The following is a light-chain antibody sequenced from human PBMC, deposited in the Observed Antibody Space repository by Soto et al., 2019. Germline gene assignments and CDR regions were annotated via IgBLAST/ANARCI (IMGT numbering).Light chain of an antibody. Sequence: QLVLTQSSSASASLGSSVKLTCTLRSGHSSYIIAWHQQQPGKVPRYLMKLEGSGSYNKGSGVPDRFSGSSSGADRYLTISNLQFGDEDDYYCETWDSNTHTVFGGGTKVTVL. J-gene: IGLJ3*02. CDR1: SGHSSYI. CDR2: LEGSGSY. V-gene: IGLV4-60*02. CDR3: ETWDSNTHTV.